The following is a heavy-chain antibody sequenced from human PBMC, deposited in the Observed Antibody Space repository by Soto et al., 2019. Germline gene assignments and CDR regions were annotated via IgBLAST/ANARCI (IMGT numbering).Heavy chain of an antibody. D-gene: IGHD7-27*01. CDR3: ARGPSGDKVDY. V-gene: IGHV4-30-4*01. CDR2: IYDGGTT. J-gene: IGHJ4*02. CDR1: GGAISSAAYC. Sequence: SETLSLTCTVSGGAISSAAYCWSWIRQSPDKGLEWIGHIYDGGTTYSSPSLKGRVTISADTSETQFSLKLNSVSAADTAVYYCARGPSGDKVDYWGQGIQVTVSS.